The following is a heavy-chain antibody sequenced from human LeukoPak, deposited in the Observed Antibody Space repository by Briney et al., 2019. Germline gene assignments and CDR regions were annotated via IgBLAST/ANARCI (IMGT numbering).Heavy chain of an antibody. CDR1: GFTFSSYG. CDR3: ARTTYGSGSYGDY. J-gene: IGHJ4*02. V-gene: IGHV3-30*03. Sequence: PGGSLRLSCAASGFTFSSYGMHWVRQAPGKGLEWVAVISYDGSNKYYADSVKGRFTISRDNSKNTLYLQMNSLRAEDTAVYYCARTTYGSGSYGDYWGQGTLVTVSS. CDR2: ISYDGSNK. D-gene: IGHD3-10*01.